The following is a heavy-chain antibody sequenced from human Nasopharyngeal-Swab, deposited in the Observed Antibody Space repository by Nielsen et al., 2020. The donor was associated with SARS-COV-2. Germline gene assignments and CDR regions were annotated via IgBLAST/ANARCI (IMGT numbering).Heavy chain of an antibody. D-gene: IGHD6-13*01. CDR1: GGSISSYY. J-gene: IGHJ4*02. Sequence: SETLSLTCPVSGGSISSYYWSWIRQPPGKGLEWIGYIYYSGSTNYNPSLKSRVTISVDTSKNQFSLKLSSVAAADTAVYYCARAGSSWYWGQGTLVTVSS. CDR3: ARAGSSWY. V-gene: IGHV4-59*01. CDR2: IYYSGST.